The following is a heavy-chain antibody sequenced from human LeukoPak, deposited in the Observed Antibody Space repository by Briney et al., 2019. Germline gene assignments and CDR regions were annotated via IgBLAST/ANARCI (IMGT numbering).Heavy chain of an antibody. J-gene: IGHJ5*02. CDR3: AKEGYYYDSSGYH. V-gene: IGHV3-23*01. CDR2: ISGSGGST. D-gene: IGHD3-22*01. Sequence: GGSLRLSCAASGFTFSSFGMHWVRQAPGKGLEWVSAISGSGGSTYYADSVKGRFTISRDNSKNTLYLQMNSLRAEDTAVYYCAKEGYYYDSSGYHWGQGTLVTVSS. CDR1: GFTFSSFG.